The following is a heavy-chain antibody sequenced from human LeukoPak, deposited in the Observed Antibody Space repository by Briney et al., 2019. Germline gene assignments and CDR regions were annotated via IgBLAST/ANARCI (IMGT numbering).Heavy chain of an antibody. V-gene: IGHV3-30*04. CDR3: ARDRLSAYYYDSSGPYYFDY. Sequence: GGSLRLSCAASGFTFSSYAMHWVRQALGKGLEWVAVISYDGSNKYYADSVKGRFTISRDNSKNTLYLQMNSLRAEDTAVYYCARDRLSAYYYDSSGPYYFDYWGQGTLVTVSS. D-gene: IGHD3-22*01. CDR1: GFTFSSYA. CDR2: ISYDGSNK. J-gene: IGHJ4*02.